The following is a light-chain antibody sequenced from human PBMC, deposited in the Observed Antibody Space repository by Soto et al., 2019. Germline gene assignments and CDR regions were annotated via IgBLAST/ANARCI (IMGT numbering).Light chain of an antibody. CDR3: QQSYSTLSIT. V-gene: IGKV1-39*01. Sequence: DIQMTQSPSTLSGSVGDRVTITCRASQTISSWLAWYQQKPGKAPKLLIYAASSLQSAVPSRFSGSGSGTDFTLTISSLQPEDFATYYCQQSYSTLSITFGQGTRLEIK. J-gene: IGKJ5*01. CDR1: QTISSW. CDR2: AAS.